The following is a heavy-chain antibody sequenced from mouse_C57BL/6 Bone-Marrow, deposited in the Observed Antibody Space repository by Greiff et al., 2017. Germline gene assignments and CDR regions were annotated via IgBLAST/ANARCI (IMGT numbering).Heavy chain of an antibody. V-gene: IGHV1-81*01. CDR3: ARRLYRSCWYFDV. CDR2: IYPRSGNT. D-gene: IGHD1-1*01. J-gene: IGHJ1*03. CDR1: GYTFTSYG. Sequence: QVQLQQSGAELARPGASVKLSCKASGYTFTSYGISWVKQRTGQGLEWIGEIYPRSGNTYYNEKFKGKATLTADKSSSTAYMELRSLTSEDSAVYFCARRLYRSCWYFDVWGTGTTVTVSS.